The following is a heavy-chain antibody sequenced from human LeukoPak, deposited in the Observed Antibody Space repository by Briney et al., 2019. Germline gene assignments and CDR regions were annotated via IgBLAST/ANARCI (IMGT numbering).Heavy chain of an antibody. CDR1: GGPISSYY. Sequence: SETLSLTCTVSGGPISSYYWSWIRQPPGKGLEWIVYIYYSGSTNYNPSLKSRVTISVDTSKNQFSLKLSSVTAADTAVYYCARLPLGAFGEVLNFDCWGQGTLVIVSS. V-gene: IGHV4-59*12. CDR2: IYYSGST. CDR3: ARLPLGAFGEVLNFDC. J-gene: IGHJ4*02. D-gene: IGHD3-10*01.